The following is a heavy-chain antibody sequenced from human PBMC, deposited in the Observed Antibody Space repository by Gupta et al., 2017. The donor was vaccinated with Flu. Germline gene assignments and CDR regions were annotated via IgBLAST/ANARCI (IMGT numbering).Heavy chain of an antibody. Sequence: QLQLQASGPGLVKPSETLSLTCTVSGGSFSSSSYYWGWIRQPPGKGLEWIGSIYYSGSTYYNPSLKSRVTISVDTSKNQFSLKLSSVTAAETAVYYCARQSDYYDSSGNPFDYWGQGTLVTVSS. CDR1: GGSFSSSSYY. J-gene: IGHJ4*02. D-gene: IGHD3-22*01. CDR2: IYYSGST. CDR3: ARQSDYYDSSGNPFDY. V-gene: IGHV4-39*01.